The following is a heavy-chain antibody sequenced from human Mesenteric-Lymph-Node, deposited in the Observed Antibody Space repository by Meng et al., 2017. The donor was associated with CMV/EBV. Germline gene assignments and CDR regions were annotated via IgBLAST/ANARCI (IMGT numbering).Heavy chain of an antibody. CDR3: ARNVFTHCSSTSCYLNDY. V-gene: IGHV1-69*05. CDR1: GGTFSNYG. Sequence: SVKVSCKASGGTFSNYGISWVRQAPGHGLEWMGGIIPVLGTANYAQKFQGRVTITTDESTSTAYMDLSSLRSDDTAVYYCARNVFTHCSSTSCYLNDYWGQGTLVTVSS. J-gene: IGHJ4*02. CDR2: IIPVLGTA. D-gene: IGHD2-2*01.